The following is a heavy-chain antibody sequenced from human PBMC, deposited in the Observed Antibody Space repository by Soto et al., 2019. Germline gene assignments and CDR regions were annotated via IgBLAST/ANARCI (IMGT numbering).Heavy chain of an antibody. V-gene: IGHV3-30*18. CDR1: GFTFSSYG. CDR2: ISYDGSNK. Sequence: QVQLVESGGGVVQPGRSLRLSCAASGFTFSSYGMHWVRQAPGKGLEWVAVISYDGSNKYYADSVKGRFTMSRDNSKITLYLQMNSLRAEDTAVYYCAKETYSGPLDYWGQGTLVTVSS. CDR3: AKETYSGPLDY. D-gene: IGHD2-15*01. J-gene: IGHJ4*02.